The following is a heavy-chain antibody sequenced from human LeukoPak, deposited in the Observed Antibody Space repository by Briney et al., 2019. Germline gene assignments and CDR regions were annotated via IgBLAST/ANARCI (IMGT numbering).Heavy chain of an antibody. D-gene: IGHD5-12*01. CDR2: INPKSGGT. CDR1: GYILTYYY. Sequence: ASVKVSCKASGYILTYYYIHWVRQAPGQGLEWMGWINPKSGGTNYIQKSQGRVTMTRDTSISTVYMELSRLRSDDTAVYYCARDSVATIGGQGFYPWGQGTLVTVSS. J-gene: IGHJ5*02. V-gene: IGHV1-2*02. CDR3: ARDSVATIGGQGFYP.